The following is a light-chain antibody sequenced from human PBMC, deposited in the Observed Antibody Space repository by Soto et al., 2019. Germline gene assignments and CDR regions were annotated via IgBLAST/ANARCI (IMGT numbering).Light chain of an antibody. CDR3: SSFTTSITWV. CDR2: EVT. CDR1: SSDVGGYNY. Sequence: QSALTQPASVSGSPGQSITIPCSGTSSDVGGYNYVSWYQHHPGKAPKLMIYEVTNRPSGVSSRFSGSKSGNTASLTISGLQAEDEADYYCSSFTTSITWVFGGGTKLTVL. V-gene: IGLV2-14*01. J-gene: IGLJ3*02.